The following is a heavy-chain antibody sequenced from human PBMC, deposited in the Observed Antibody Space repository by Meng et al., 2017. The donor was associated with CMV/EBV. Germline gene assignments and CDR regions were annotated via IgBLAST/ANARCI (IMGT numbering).Heavy chain of an antibody. Sequence: ASVKVSCKASGGNFGTYAISWVRQATGQGLEWMGWMNPNSGNTGYAQKFQGRVTITRNTSISTAYMELSSLRSEDTAVYYCARGRLFCSSTSCRNGGIGYWGQGTLVTVSS. V-gene: IGHV1-8*03. CDR3: ARGRLFCSSTSCRNGGIGY. J-gene: IGHJ4*02. D-gene: IGHD2-2*01. CDR2: MNPNSGNT. CDR1: GGNFGTYA.